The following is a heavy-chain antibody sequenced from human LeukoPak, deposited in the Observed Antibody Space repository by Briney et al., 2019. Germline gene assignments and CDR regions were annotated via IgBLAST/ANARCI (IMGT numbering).Heavy chain of an antibody. D-gene: IGHD1-26*01. CDR1: GGTFSSYA. V-gene: IGHV1-69*04. CDR2: IIPILGIA. Sequence: SVKVSCKASGGTFSSYAISWVRQAPGQGLEWMGRIIPILGIANYAQKFQGRVTITADKSTSTAYMELSSLRSEDTAVYYCARAKEVGATYFDYWGQGTLVTVSS. J-gene: IGHJ4*02. CDR3: ARAKEVGATYFDY.